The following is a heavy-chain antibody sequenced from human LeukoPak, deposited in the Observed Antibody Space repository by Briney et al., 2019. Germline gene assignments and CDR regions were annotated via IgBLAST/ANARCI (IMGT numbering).Heavy chain of an antibody. CDR3: AKVRGSGSYSNPILQGYYYYGMDV. V-gene: IGHV3-21*01. CDR1: GFTFSSYS. CDR2: ISSSSSYI. J-gene: IGHJ6*02. D-gene: IGHD1-26*01. Sequence: GGSLRLSCAASGFTFSSYSMNWVRQAPGKGLEWVSSISSSSSYIYYADSVKGRFTISRDNAKNSLYLQMNSLRAEDTAVYYCAKVRGSGSYSNPILQGYYYYGMDVWGQGTTVTVSS.